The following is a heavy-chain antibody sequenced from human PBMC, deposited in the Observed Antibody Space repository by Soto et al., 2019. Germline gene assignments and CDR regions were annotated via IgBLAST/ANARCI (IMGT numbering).Heavy chain of an antibody. D-gene: IGHD3-10*01. CDR1: GYTFTAYD. Sequence: ASVKVSCTTSGYTFTAYDIYWVRQAPGQGLEWMGWIRAYNGDTNYAQKFQTRVTMTTDKSTDTAYMDLRSLTSDDTAIYYCARAGAAPYYYYGLDVWGQGTTVTV. CDR2: IRAYNGDT. V-gene: IGHV1-18*01. J-gene: IGHJ6*02. CDR3: ARAGAAPYYYYGLDV.